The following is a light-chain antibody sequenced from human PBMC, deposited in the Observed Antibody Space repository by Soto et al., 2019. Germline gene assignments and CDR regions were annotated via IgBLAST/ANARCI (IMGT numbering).Light chain of an antibody. CDR2: GAS. CDR3: QQYNDWPPWT. Sequence: EIVMTQSPATLSVSPGERATLSCRASQSVGSNLAWYQQKPGQATRLLIYGASTRATGIPARFSGSGSGTEFTLTISSLQSEDFAVYCCQQYNDWPPWTFGQGTKVEIK. J-gene: IGKJ1*01. CDR1: QSVGSN. V-gene: IGKV3-15*01.